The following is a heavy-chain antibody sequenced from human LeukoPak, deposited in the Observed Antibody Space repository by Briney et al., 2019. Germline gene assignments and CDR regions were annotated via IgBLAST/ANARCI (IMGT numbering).Heavy chain of an antibody. V-gene: IGHV2-5*01. CDR1: GFSLSTSGVG. CDR2: IYWNDDK. J-gene: IGHJ4*02. D-gene: IGHD6-19*01. CDR3: AHSPPWEQWLVPYFDY. Sequence: SGPTLVNTTQTLTLTCTFSGFSLSTSGVGVGWIRQPPGKALEWLALIYWNDDKRYSPSLKSRLTITKDTSKNQVVLTMTNMDPVDTATYYCAHSPPWEQWLVPYFDYWGQGTLVTVSS.